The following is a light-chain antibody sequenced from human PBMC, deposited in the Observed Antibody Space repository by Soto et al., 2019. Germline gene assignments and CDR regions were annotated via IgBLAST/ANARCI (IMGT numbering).Light chain of an antibody. CDR3: SSYTSSSTYV. CDR1: GSAVGGYHY. J-gene: IGLJ1*01. Sequence: QAARTQPASVSGSPGLTMAISCTGTGSAVGGYHYASWYQQHPGKAPKPMIYDVSNRPSGVSNRFSGSKSGNTASLTITGLQAEDEADYYCSSYTSSSTYVFGTGTKVTVL. CDR2: DVS. V-gene: IGLV2-14*01.